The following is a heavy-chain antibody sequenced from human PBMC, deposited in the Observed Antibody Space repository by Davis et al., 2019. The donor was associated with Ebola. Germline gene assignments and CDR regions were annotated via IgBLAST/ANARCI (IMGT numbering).Heavy chain of an antibody. D-gene: IGHD5-12*01. Sequence: ASVKVSCKASGYTFTSYYMHWVRQAPGQGLEWMGIINPSGGSTSYAQKFQGRVTITRDTSASTAYMELSSLRSEDTAVYYCARGGYEYYFDYWGQGTLVTVSS. J-gene: IGHJ4*02. V-gene: IGHV1-46*01. CDR1: GYTFTSYY. CDR2: INPSGGST. CDR3: ARGGYEYYFDY.